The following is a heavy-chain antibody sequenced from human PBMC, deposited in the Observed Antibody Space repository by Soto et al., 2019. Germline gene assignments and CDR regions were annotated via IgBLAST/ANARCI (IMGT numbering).Heavy chain of an antibody. Sequence: ASVKVSCKASGYTFTSYAMHWVRQAPGQRLEWMGWINAGNGNTKYSQKFQGRVTITRDTSASTAYMELSNLRSEDTAVYYCARSPYWNYAYYYYGMDVWGQGTTVTVSS. CDR3: ARSPYWNYAYYYYGMDV. J-gene: IGHJ6*02. CDR2: INAGNGNT. CDR1: GYTFTSYA. D-gene: IGHD1-7*01. V-gene: IGHV1-3*01.